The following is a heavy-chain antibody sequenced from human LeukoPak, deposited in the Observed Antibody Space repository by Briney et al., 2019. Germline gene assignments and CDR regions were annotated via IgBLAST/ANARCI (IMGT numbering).Heavy chain of an antibody. V-gene: IGHV1-46*01. J-gene: IGHJ4*02. CDR1: GYSFITYY. Sequence: ASVKVSCKASGYSFITYYMHWVRQAPGQGLEWMGTINLSGGRTTYAQNFQGRLTVTRDTSTSTVYMELSSLRFEDTAVYYCARDRSGYDYWGQGTLVTVSS. CDR2: INLSGGRT. CDR3: ARDRSGYDY. D-gene: IGHD5-12*01.